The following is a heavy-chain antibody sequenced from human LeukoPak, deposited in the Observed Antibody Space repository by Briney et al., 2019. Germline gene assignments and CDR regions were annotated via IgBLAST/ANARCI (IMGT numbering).Heavy chain of an antibody. CDR1: GFTFSSYA. D-gene: IGHD6-13*01. Sequence: GGSLRLSCAASGFTFSSYAMHWVRQAPGKGLEYVSAISSNGGSTYYANSVKGRFTISRDNSKNTLYLQMGSLRAEDMAVYYCARGMGSSSRNPTFDYWGQGTLVTVSS. V-gene: IGHV3-64*01. J-gene: IGHJ4*02. CDR3: ARGMGSSSRNPTFDY. CDR2: ISSNGGST.